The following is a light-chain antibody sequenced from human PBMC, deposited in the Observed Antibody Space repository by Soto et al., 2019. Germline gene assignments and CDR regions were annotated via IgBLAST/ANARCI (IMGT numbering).Light chain of an antibody. Sequence: EIVLTQSPATLSLSLGERATLSCRASQSVGSNLAWYQQKPGQAPRLLIYGASTRATGIPARFSGSGSGTEFTLTISSLQSEDFAVYYCQQYNNWWTFGQGTKVDIK. V-gene: IGKV3-15*01. CDR1: QSVGSN. J-gene: IGKJ1*01. CDR2: GAS. CDR3: QQYNNWWT.